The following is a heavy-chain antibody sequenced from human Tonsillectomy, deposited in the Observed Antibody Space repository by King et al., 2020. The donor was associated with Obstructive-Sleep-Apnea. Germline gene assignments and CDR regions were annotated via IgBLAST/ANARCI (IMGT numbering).Heavy chain of an antibody. CDR1: GFTFSTYA. Sequence: GQLVQSGGGVVQPGRSLRLSCAASGFTFSTYAMHWVRQAPGKGLEWVAALSYDGSNIYYADSVKGRFTFSRDNSKNTLYLQMNSLRAEDTALYYCARDTGDYSIDWYFDLWGRGTLVTVSS. V-gene: IGHV3-30*04. J-gene: IGHJ2*01. CDR2: LSYDGSNI. D-gene: IGHD4-17*01. CDR3: ARDTGDYSIDWYFDL.